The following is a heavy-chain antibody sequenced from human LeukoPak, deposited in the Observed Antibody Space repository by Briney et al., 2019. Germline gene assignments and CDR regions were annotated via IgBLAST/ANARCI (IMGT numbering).Heavy chain of an antibody. CDR3: ARVKPYYDFWSGYSNWFDP. D-gene: IGHD3-3*01. Sequence: KPSETLSLTCTVSGGSISSYYWSWIRQPPGKGLEWIGYIDYSGSTNYNPSLKSRVTISVDTSKNQFSLKLSSVTAADTAVYYCARVKPYYDFWSGYSNWFDPWGQGTLVTVSS. J-gene: IGHJ5*02. V-gene: IGHV4-59*01. CDR2: IDYSGST. CDR1: GGSISSYY.